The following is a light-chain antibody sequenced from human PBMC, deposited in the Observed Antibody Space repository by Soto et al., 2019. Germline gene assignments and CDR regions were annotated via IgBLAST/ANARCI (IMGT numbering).Light chain of an antibody. CDR3: LQHNNFPLT. V-gene: IGKV1-17*03. CDR2: DAS. CDR1: QGISNH. Sequence: DIQMTQSPSAMSASVGDRVTITCRASQGISNHLVWFQLKPGKVPKRLIYDASSLQTGVPSRFSGSGSGTYFTITISSLQPEDVATYYCLQHNNFPLTFGQGTRLEAK. J-gene: IGKJ5*01.